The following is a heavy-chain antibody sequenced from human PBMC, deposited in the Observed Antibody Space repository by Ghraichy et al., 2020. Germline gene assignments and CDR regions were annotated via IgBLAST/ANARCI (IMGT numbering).Heavy chain of an antibody. CDR2: SYPTGGS. CDR3: ARGSSQSRIDD. V-gene: IGHV4-30-2*01. Sequence: SQTLSLTCAVSGTAITTSGYSWAWIRQPPGKGMEWIGYSYPTGGSYYHPSLKSRVTISVDKSKNEFSLTMTSMTSADTAVYYCARGSSQSRIDDWGQGTLVTVSS. CDR1: GTAITTSGYS. J-gene: IGHJ4*02. D-gene: IGHD2-2*01.